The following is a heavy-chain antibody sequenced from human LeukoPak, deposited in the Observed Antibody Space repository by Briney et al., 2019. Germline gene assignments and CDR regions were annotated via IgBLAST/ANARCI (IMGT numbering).Heavy chain of an antibody. CDR2: ISYDGSNK. D-gene: IGHD2-15*01. CDR3: AKDLWVIVVVVAAARFFGMAV. V-gene: IGHV3-30*18. CDR1: GFTFSSYG. J-gene: IGHJ6*02. Sequence: AGGSLRLSCAASGFTFSSYGKRWVRQAPDKRLEWVAVISYDGSNKYYADSVKGRFTISRDNSKNTLYLQMNSLRAEDTAVYYCAKDLWVIVVVVAAARFFGMAVWGQGTTVTVSS.